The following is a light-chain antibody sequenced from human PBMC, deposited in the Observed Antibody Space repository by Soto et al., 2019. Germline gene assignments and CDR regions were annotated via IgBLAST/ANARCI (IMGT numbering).Light chain of an antibody. Sequence: EIVLTQSPDTLSLSPGERATLSCRASQSVSSNLAWYQQKPGQAPRLLIYGASSRATGIPDRFSGSGSGTDFTPTISRLEPEDFAVYYCQQYGSSPWTFGQGTKVDI. CDR3: QQYGSSPWT. CDR1: QSVSSN. V-gene: IGKV3-20*01. CDR2: GAS. J-gene: IGKJ1*01.